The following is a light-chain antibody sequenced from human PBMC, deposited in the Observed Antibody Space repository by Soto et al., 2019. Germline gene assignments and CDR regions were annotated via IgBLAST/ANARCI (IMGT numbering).Light chain of an antibody. CDR2: GAS. Sequence: EVVVTQSPATLSVSPGERATLSCRASQSVSTNLAWYQHKTGQAPRLLIYGASTRATDTPARFSGSGSGTEFTLTISGLQSEDFAIYYCQQYHNWPPLTFGGGTTVEIK. CDR1: QSVSTN. J-gene: IGKJ4*01. CDR3: QQYHNWPPLT. V-gene: IGKV3-15*01.